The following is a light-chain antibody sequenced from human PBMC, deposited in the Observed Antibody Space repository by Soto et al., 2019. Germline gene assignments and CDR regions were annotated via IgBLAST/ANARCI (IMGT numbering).Light chain of an antibody. Sequence: QSALTQPASVSGSPGQSITISCTGTSSDVGGYNYVSWYQQHPGKAPKLMIYEVSNRPSGVSNRFSGSKSGNTASLTIYGLQAEDEDDYYCSSYTTISVIFGGGTKLTVL. J-gene: IGLJ2*01. V-gene: IGLV2-14*01. CDR1: SSDVGGYNY. CDR3: SSYTTISVI. CDR2: EVS.